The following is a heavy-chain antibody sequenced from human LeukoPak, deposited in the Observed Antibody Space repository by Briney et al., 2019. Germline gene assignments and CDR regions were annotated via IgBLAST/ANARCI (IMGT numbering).Heavy chain of an antibody. CDR3: AREWSSGWTYDY. V-gene: IGHV3-48*03. Sequence: PGGSLRLSCAASGFTFSSYEMNWVRQAPGKGLEWVSYISSSGSTIYYADSVKGRFTISRDNAMNSLYLQMNSLRAEDTAVYYCAREWSSGWTYDYWGQGTLVTVSS. D-gene: IGHD6-19*01. CDR1: GFTFSSYE. CDR2: ISSSGSTI. J-gene: IGHJ4*02.